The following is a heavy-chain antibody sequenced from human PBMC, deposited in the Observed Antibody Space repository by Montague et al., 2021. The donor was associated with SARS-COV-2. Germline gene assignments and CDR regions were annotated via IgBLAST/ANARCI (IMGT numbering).Heavy chain of an antibody. CDR2: ISSSGSAI. CDR3: ARDRRTVGATMDYYYFYGMDV. D-gene: IGHD1-26*01. J-gene: IGHJ6*02. V-gene: IGHV3-48*03. CDR1: GFTFSLYE. Sequence: SRRLYCAASGFTFSLYEMNWVRQAPGKGLEWVSFISSSGSAIYSADSVKGRFTISRDNAKNSLYLQMNSLRAEDTAVYYCARDRRTVGATMDYYYFYGMDVWGQGTTVTVSS.